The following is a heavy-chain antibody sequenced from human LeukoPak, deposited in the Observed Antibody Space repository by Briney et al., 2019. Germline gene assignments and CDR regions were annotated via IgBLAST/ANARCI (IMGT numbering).Heavy chain of an antibody. Sequence: GGSLRLSCEASGFTFSSNAMSWVRQAPGKGLEWVSALSGGGDSTYYADSVKGRFTISRDNSKNTLYLQMNSLRAEDTAVYYCTKRPFSGYFDYWGQGTLVTVSS. CDR1: GFTFSSNA. D-gene: IGHD6-25*01. CDR3: TKRPFSGYFDY. CDR2: LSGGGDST. J-gene: IGHJ4*02. V-gene: IGHV3-23*01.